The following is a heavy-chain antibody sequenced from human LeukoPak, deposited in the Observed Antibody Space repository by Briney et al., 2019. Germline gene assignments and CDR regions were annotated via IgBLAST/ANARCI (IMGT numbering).Heavy chain of an antibody. D-gene: IGHD3/OR15-3a*01. V-gene: IGHV3-7*01. Sequence: GGSLRLSRAASGFVFSTYWMTWVRQAPGKGLEWVANINLDGTEEHYVDSSLKGRFTISRDNAKNSLYLQMTSLRVEDTAVYYCASGRHDFLHWGQGTLVTVSS. J-gene: IGHJ4*02. CDR2: INLDGTEE. CDR1: GFVFSTYW. CDR3: ASGRHDFLH.